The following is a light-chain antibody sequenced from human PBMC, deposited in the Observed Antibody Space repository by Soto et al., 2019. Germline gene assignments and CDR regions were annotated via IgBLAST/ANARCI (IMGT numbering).Light chain of an antibody. Sequence: QSVLTQPASVSGSPGQSITISCTGTSSDVGGYNYVSWYQHHPGKAPKLMIYDVTNRPSGVSNRFSGSKSSNTASLTISGLQAEDEADYYCSSYSSSSTLVFGGRTKLTVL. CDR1: SSDVGGYNY. V-gene: IGLV2-14*03. CDR2: DVT. J-gene: IGLJ2*01. CDR3: SSYSSSSTLV.